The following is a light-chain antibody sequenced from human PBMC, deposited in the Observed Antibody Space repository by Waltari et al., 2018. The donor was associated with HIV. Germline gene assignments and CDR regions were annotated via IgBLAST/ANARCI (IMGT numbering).Light chain of an antibody. CDR2: RNH. CDR1: SSNIGSHY. V-gene: IGLV1-47*01. J-gene: IGLJ2*01. Sequence: SVLTQPPSASGTPGQRVTISCSGSSSNIGSHYVFWYQQLPGTAPKLLMHRNHHRPSWVPDRFADSTSGTSASLAISGIRSEDEADYYCATWDDSLSGVLFGGGTKLTVL. CDR3: ATWDDSLSGVL.